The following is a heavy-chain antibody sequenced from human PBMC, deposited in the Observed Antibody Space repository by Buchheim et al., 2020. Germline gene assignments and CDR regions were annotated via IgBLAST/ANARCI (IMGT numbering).Heavy chain of an antibody. CDR3: ARDRPYSSSSAYYYYGMDV. Sequence: QVQLVESGGGVVQPGRPLGLSCAASGFTFSSYAMYWVRQAPGKGLEWVAVISYDGSNKYYADSVKGRFTISRDNSKNTLYLQMNSLRAEDTAVYYCARDRPYSSSSAYYYYGMDVWGQGTT. D-gene: IGHD6-6*01. CDR1: GFTFSSYA. CDR2: ISYDGSNK. J-gene: IGHJ6*02. V-gene: IGHV3-30-3*01.